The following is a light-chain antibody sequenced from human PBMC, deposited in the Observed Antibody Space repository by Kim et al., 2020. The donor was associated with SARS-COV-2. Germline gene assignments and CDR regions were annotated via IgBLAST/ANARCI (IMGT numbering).Light chain of an antibody. V-gene: IGKV3-15*01. J-gene: IGKJ1*01. Sequence: SPGEGATLSCRASQSVSSNLAWYQQKPGQAPRLLIYGASTRATGIPARFSGSGSGTEFTLTISSLQSEDFAVYYCQQYNNWPGTFGQGTKVDIK. CDR3: QQYNNWPGT. CDR1: QSVSSN. CDR2: GAS.